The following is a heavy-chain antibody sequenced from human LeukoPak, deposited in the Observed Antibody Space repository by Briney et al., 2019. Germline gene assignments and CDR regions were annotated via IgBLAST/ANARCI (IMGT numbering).Heavy chain of an antibody. D-gene: IGHD6-19*01. CDR1: GGSISSSNW. J-gene: IGHJ4*02. Sequence: SETLSLTCAVSGGSISSSNWWSWVRQPPGKGLEWIGEIYHSGSTNYNPSLKSRVTISVDTSKNQFSLKLSSVTAADTAVYYCARANSSGASDYWGQGTLVTVSS. V-gene: IGHV4-4*02. CDR3: ARANSSGASDY. CDR2: IYHSGST.